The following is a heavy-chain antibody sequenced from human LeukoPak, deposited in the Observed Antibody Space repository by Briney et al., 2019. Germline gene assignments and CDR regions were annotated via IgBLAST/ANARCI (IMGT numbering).Heavy chain of an antibody. CDR3: ARVAADAFDI. V-gene: IGHV3-21*01. J-gene: IGHJ3*02. D-gene: IGHD6-13*01. Sequence: PGGSLRLSCAASGFTFSSYAMTWVRQAPGKGLEWVSSISSSSSYIYYADSVKGRFTISRDNAKNSLYLQMNSLRAEDTAVYYCARVAADAFDIWGQGTMVTVSS. CDR2: ISSSSSYI. CDR1: GFTFSSYA.